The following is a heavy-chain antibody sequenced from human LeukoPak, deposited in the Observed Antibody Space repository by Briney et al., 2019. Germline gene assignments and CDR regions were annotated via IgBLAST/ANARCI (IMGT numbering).Heavy chain of an antibody. D-gene: IGHD6-19*01. J-gene: IGHJ4*02. CDR2: IYYSGST. CDR1: GGSTSSGGNY. Sequence: TLSLSCTVSGGSTSSGGNYWSLIRQHPGKGLEWIGYIYYSGSTYYNPSLKSRVTISVDTSKNQFSLKLSSVTAADTAVYYCATRSARGWSIGHWGQGTLVTVSS. CDR3: ATRSARGWSIGH. V-gene: IGHV4-31*03.